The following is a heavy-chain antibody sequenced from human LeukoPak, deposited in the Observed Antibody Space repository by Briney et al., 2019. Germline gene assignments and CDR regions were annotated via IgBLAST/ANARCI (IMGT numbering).Heavy chain of an antibody. J-gene: IGHJ4*02. D-gene: IGHD2-8*02. Sequence: GGSLRLSGAASGFTFSDYYMTWIRQPPGKGLEWVSGISGTYDNTWYADSVKGRFTISRDDSKNTVYLQMNSLRADDTAVYYCAKDYVNQGHCIGGVCYPFDYWGQGTLVTVSS. V-gene: IGHV3-23*01. CDR2: ISGTYDNT. CDR1: GFTFSDYY. CDR3: AKDYVNQGHCIGGVCYPFDY.